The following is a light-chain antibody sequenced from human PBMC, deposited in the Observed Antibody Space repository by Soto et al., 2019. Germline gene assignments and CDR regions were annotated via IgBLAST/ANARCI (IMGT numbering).Light chain of an antibody. CDR2: GAS. J-gene: IGKJ1*01. Sequence: EMVMTQSPATLSVSPGESATLSCRASQSITSSKLAWYQQKPGQAPRLLIYGASNRATGIPGRFSGSGSGTEFTLTISSLQSEDFAVYYCQQYNNWPQTFGQGTKVDIK. CDR3: QQYNNWPQT. V-gene: IGKV3-15*01. CDR1: QSITSSK.